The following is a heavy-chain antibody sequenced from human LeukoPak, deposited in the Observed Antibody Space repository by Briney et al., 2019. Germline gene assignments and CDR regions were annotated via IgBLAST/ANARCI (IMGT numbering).Heavy chain of an antibody. J-gene: IGHJ5*02. D-gene: IGHD3-16*01. V-gene: IGHV4-39*01. CDR2: IYDSGST. Sequence: SETLSLTCTVSGGSIRSSYYYWGWIRQPPGKGLEWIGSIYDSGSTYYNPSLKSRVTISVDTSKNQFSLKLNSVTAADTAVYYCARHYEPWGQGTLVTVPS. CDR1: GGSIRSSYYY. CDR3: ARHYEP.